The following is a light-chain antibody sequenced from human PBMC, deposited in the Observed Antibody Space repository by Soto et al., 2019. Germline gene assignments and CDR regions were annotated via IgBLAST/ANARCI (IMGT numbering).Light chain of an antibody. CDR3: QTWGTDSVV. CDR2: LNSDGSH. V-gene: IGLV4-69*01. CDR1: SGHSSYA. J-gene: IGLJ2*01. Sequence: QLVLTQSPSASASLGASVKLTCTLSSGHSSYAIAWHQQQPEKGPRYLMNLNSDGSHSKGDGIPDRFSGSSSGAERYLTISSLPSEDEADYYCQTWGTDSVVFGGGTKLTVL.